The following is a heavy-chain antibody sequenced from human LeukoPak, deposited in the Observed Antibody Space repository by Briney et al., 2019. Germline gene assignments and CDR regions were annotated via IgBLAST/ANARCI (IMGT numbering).Heavy chain of an antibody. J-gene: IGHJ4*02. V-gene: IGHV3-21*01. CDR3: VSLVTMVRGVISELDY. CDR2: ISSSSSYI. D-gene: IGHD3-10*01. Sequence: PGGPLRLSCAASGFTFSSYSMNWVRQAPGKGLEWVSSISSSSSYIYYADSVKGRFTISRDNAKNSLYLQMNSLRAEDTAVYYCVSLVTMVRGVISELDYWGQGTLVTVSS. CDR1: GFTFSSYS.